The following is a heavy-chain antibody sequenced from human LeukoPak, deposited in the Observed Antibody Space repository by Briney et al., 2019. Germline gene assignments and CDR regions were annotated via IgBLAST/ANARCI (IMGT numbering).Heavy chain of an antibody. J-gene: IGHJ4*02. V-gene: IGHV1-46*01. D-gene: IGHD3-10*01. CDR1: GYTFTSYY. CDR2: INPSGGST. Sequence: ASVKVSCNASGYTFTSYYMHWVRQAPGQGLEWMGIINPSGGSTSYAQKFQGRVTMTRDTSTSTVYMELSSLRSEDTAVYYCARCRMPRGYFDYWGQGTLVTVSS. CDR3: ARCRMPRGYFDY.